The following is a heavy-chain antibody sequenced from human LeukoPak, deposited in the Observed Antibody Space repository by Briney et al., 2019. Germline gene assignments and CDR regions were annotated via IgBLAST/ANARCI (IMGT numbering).Heavy chain of an antibody. V-gene: IGHV4-59*01. J-gene: IGHJ4*02. CDR2: IYYSGST. D-gene: IGHD3-3*01. CDR3: ARTIVPYYDFRSGFDY. Sequence: PSETLSLTCTVSGGSISSYYWSWIRQPPWKGLEWIGYIYYSGSTNYNPSLKSRVTISVDTSKNQFSLKLSSVTAADTAVYYCARTIVPYYDFRSGFDYWGQGTLVIVSS. CDR1: GGSISSYY.